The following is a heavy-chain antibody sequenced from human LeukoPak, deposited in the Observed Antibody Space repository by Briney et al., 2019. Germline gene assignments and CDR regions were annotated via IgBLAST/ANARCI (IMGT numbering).Heavy chain of an antibody. CDR1: CPSISSSSYY. J-gene: IGHJ4*02. V-gene: IGHV4-39*01. D-gene: IGHD3-22*01. CDR3: ARQYYYDSSGLRF. Sequence: AETLSLTRTVSCPSISSSSYYWGWLRQPPGKGLQWFVSIYYSGSTYYNPSPKSRVTISVDTSKNQFSVKLSSVTAADTAVYYCARQYYYDSSGLRFGGQGTLVTVCS. CDR2: IYYSGST.